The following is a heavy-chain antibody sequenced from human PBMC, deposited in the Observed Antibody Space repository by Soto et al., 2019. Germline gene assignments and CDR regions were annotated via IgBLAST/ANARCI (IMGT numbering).Heavy chain of an antibody. J-gene: IGHJ6*02. V-gene: IGHV3-23*01. CDR3: AKGDTAMLLIRYYYGMDV. CDR1: GFTFSSCA. CDR2: ISGSGGST. D-gene: IGHD5-18*01. Sequence: PGGSLRLSCAASGFTFSSCAMSWVRQAPGKGLEWVSAISGSGGSTYYADSVKGRFTISRDNSKNTLYLQMNSLRAEDTAVYYCAKGDTAMLLIRYYYGMDVWGQGTTVTVSS.